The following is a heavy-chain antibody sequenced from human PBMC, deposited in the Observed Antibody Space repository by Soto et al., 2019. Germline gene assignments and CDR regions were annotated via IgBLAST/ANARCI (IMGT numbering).Heavy chain of an antibody. V-gene: IGHV5-51*01. J-gene: IGHJ6*03. CDR2: IYPGDSDT. D-gene: IGHD3-10*01. CDR1: GYSFTSYW. Sequence: GESLKISCKGFGYSFTSYWIRWARQMPGKGLEWMGIIYPGDSDTRYSPSFQGQVTISADKSISTAYLQWSSLKASDTAMYYCARLRGITMVRGVRIYYYYYMDVWGKGTTVTVSS. CDR3: ARLRGITMVRGVRIYYYYYMDV.